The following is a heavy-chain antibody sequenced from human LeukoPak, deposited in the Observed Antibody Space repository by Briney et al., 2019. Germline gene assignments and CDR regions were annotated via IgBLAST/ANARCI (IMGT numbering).Heavy chain of an antibody. J-gene: IGHJ4*02. Sequence: PSETLSLTCAVYGGSFSGYYWSWIRQPPGKGLEWIGEINHSGSTNYNPSLKSRVTISVDTSKNQFSLKLSSVTAADTAVYYCARFVDTAMVTGYFDYWGQGTLVTVSS. D-gene: IGHD5-18*01. CDR1: GGSFSGYY. V-gene: IGHV4-34*01. CDR2: INHSGST. CDR3: ARFVDTAMVTGYFDY.